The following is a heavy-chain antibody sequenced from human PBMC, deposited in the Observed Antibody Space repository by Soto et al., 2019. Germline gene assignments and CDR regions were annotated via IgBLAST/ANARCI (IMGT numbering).Heavy chain of an antibody. CDR1: GGSISSGGYY. V-gene: IGHV4-31*03. J-gene: IGHJ4*02. D-gene: IGHD2-8*01. Sequence: SETLSLTSTVSGGSISSGGYYWSWIRQHPGKGLEWIGYIYYSGSTYYNPSLKSRVTISVDTSKNQFSLKLSSVTAADTAVYYCAREIRGYAPDYWGQGTLVTVSS. CDR2: IYYSGST. CDR3: AREIRGYAPDY.